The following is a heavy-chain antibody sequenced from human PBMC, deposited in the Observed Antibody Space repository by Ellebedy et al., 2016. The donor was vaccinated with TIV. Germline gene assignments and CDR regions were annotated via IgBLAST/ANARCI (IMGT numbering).Heavy chain of an antibody. CDR3: AKDVYQLLGRGWFDP. V-gene: IGHV3-21*01. Sequence: GESLKISXAASGFTFSSYAMSWVRQAPGKGLEWVSSISSSSSYIYYADSVKGRFTISRDNAKNSLYLQMNSLRAEDTAVYYCAKDVYQLLGRGWFDPWGQGTLVTVSS. D-gene: IGHD2-2*01. CDR2: ISSSSSYI. CDR1: GFTFSSYA. J-gene: IGHJ5*02.